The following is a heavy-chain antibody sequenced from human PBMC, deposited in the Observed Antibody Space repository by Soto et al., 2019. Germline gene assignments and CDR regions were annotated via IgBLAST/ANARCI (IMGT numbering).Heavy chain of an antibody. V-gene: IGHV3-64*01. Sequence: EVQLAESGGGLAQPGGSLRLSCAASGFTLSGYAMDWVRQAPGKGLEYVSGISSNGVGTYYANSVQGRFTISRDNSKNTVYLQMGSLRPECIAVYYCARRARPDFYYMDVWGKGTTVTVSS. D-gene: IGHD6-6*01. CDR1: GFTLSGYA. CDR3: ARRARPDFYYMDV. J-gene: IGHJ6*03. CDR2: ISSNGVGT.